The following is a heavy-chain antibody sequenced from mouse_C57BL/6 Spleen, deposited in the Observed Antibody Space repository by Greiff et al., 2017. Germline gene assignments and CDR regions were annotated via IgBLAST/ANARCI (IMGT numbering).Heavy chain of an antibody. J-gene: IGHJ2*01. CDR3: ARRELGYFDY. D-gene: IGHD4-1*01. CDR2: IYPSDSET. V-gene: IGHV1-61*01. Sequence: VQLQQPGAELVRPGSSVKLSCKASGYTFTSYWMDWVKQRPGQGLEWIGNIYPSDSETHYNQQFKDKATLTVDKSSSTAYMQLSSLTSEDSAVYYCARRELGYFDYWGQGTTLTVSS. CDR1: GYTFTSYW.